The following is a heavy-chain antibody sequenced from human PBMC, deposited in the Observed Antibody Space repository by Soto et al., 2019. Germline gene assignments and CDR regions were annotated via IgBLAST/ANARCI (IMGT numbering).Heavy chain of an antibody. CDR3: TRARDMITFGGVIARDAFDI. J-gene: IGHJ3*02. CDR1: GFTFGDYA. Sequence: GGSLRLSCTASGFTFGDYAMSWFRQAPGKGLEWVGFIRSKAYGGTTEYAASVKGRFTISRDDSKSIAYLQMNSLKTEDTAVYYCTRARDMITFGGVIARDAFDIWGQGTMVTV. CDR2: IRSKAYGGTT. V-gene: IGHV3-49*03. D-gene: IGHD3-16*02.